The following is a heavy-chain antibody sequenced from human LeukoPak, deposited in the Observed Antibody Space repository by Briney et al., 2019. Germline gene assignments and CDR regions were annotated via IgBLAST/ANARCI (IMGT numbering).Heavy chain of an antibody. CDR3: ARVFNWGGGNYFDY. CDR2: ITSSGGST. J-gene: IGHJ4*02. D-gene: IGHD7-27*01. V-gene: IGHV3-64*04. Sequence: GGSLRLSCSASGFTFSSNAMHWVRQAPGKGLEYVSAITSSGGSTYYADSAKGRSTISRDNAKNSLYLQMNSLRAEDTALYYCARVFNWGGGNYFDYWGQGSLVTVSS. CDR1: GFTFSSNA.